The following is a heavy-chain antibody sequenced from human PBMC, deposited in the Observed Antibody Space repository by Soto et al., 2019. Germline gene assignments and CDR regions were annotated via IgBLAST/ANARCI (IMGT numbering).Heavy chain of an antibody. V-gene: IGHV3-53*02. CDR2: IYSSGNT. Sequence: EGQLVETGGGVIQPGGSLRLSCATSGFIVSSNYMNWVRQAPGKGLEWVSVIYSSGNTYYADSVKGRFTISRDKSKTTLYLQINSLRAEDTAVYYCAKNRAPYGMDGWGQGTAVTVSS. CDR3: AKNRAPYGMDG. CDR1: GFIVSSNY. J-gene: IGHJ6*02.